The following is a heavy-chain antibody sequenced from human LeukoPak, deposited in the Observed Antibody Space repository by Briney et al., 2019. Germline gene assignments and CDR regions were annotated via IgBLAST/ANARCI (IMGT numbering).Heavy chain of an antibody. CDR3: AKDERDGGIQLWGYFDY. J-gene: IGHJ4*02. V-gene: IGHV3-11*01. D-gene: IGHD5-18*01. Sequence: GSLRLSCAASGFTFSDYYMSWIRQAPGKGLEWVSYITSSGSTIYHADSVKGRFTISRDNAKNSLYLQMNSLRAEDTALYYCAKDERDGGIQLWGYFDYWGQGTLVTVSS. CDR1: GFTFSDYY. CDR2: ITSSGSTI.